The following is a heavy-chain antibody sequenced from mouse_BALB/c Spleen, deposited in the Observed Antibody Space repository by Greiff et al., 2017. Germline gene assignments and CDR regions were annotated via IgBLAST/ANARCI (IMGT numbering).Heavy chain of an antibody. J-gene: IGHJ4*01. V-gene: IGHV7-3*02. Sequence: DVKLQESGGGLVQPGGSLRLSCATSGFTFTDYYMSWVRQPPGKALEWLGFIRNKANGYTTEYSASVKGRFTISRDNSQSILYLQMNTLRAEDSATYYCARDRDFYYAMDYWGQGTSVTVSS. CDR2: IRNKANGYTT. CDR1: GFTFTDYY. CDR3: ARDRDFYYAMDY. D-gene: IGHD3-3*01.